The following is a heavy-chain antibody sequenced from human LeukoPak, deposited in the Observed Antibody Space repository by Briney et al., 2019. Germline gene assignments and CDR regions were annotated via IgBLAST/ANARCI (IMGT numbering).Heavy chain of an antibody. CDR2: INPNSGGT. V-gene: IGHV1-2*02. CDR1: GYTFSGYY. CDR3: ALIGDHAWFDP. D-gene: IGHD3-10*01. Sequence: SVKVSCKASGYTFSGYYIFWVRRAPGQGLEWMGWINPNSGGTNYAPEFQGRLTMTRDTSITTAYMELSTLRSDDTAVYYCALIGDHAWFDPWGQGTLVTVSS. J-gene: IGHJ5*02.